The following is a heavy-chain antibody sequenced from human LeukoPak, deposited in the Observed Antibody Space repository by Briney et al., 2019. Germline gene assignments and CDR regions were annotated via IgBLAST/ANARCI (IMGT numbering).Heavy chain of an antibody. CDR1: GYSISSGYY. CDR3: ASVMGITMVRLNNWFDP. CDR2: ICHSGST. J-gene: IGHJ5*02. D-gene: IGHD3-10*01. Sequence: SETLSPTCTVSGYSISSGYYWGWIRQPPGKGLEWIGSICHSGSTYYNPSLKSRVTISVDTSKNQFSLKLSSVTAADTAVYYCASVMGITMVRLNNWFDPWGQGTLVTVSS. V-gene: IGHV4-38-2*02.